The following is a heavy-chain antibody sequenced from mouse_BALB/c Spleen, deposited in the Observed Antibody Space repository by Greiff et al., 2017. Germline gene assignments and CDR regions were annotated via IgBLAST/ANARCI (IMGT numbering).Heavy chain of an antibody. D-gene: IGHD1-1*01. J-gene: IGHJ3*01. CDR3: AREKFATVPFAY. CDR1: GFTFSSYG. CDR2: ISSGGSYT. Sequence: EVQVVESGGDLVKPGGSLKLSCAASGFTFSSYGMSWVRQTPDKRLEWVATISSGGSYTYYPDSVKGRFTISRDNAKNTLYLQMSSLKSEDTAMYYCAREKFATVPFAYWGQGTLVTVSA. V-gene: IGHV5-6*01.